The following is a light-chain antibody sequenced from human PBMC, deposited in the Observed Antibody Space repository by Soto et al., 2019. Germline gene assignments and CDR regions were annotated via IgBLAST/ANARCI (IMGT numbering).Light chain of an antibody. CDR2: DVS. CDR1: SSDVGGYNY. Sequence: QSALTQPASVSGSPGQSITISCTGTSSDVGGYNYVSWYQQHPDKAPKLMIYDVSNRPSRVSNRFSGSKSGNTASLTISGLQAEDEADYHCSSYTSSSTVVFGGGTKLTVL. J-gene: IGLJ2*01. CDR3: SSYTSSSTVV. V-gene: IGLV2-14*01.